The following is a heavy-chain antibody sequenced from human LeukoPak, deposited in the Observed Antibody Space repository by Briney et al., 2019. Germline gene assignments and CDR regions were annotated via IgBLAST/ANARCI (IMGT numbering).Heavy chain of an antibody. CDR1: GYTFTSYG. D-gene: IGHD3-3*01. V-gene: IGHV1-18*01. Sequence: ASVKVSCKASGYTFTSYGISWVRQAPGQGLEWMGWISAYNGNTNYAQKLQGRVTMTTDTSTSTAYMELRSLRSDDTAVYYCARYSTYDFWSGYPFWGAFDIWGQGTMVTVSS. CDR3: ARYSTYDFWSGYPFWGAFDI. CDR2: ISAYNGNT. J-gene: IGHJ3*02.